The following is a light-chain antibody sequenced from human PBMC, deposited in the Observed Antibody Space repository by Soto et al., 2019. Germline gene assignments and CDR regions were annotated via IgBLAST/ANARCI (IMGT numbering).Light chain of an antibody. CDR3: QQRSNWPPWT. CDR1: QSVSSY. V-gene: IGKV3-11*01. Sequence: EILLTQSPATLSLSPGERATLSCRASQSVSSYLAWYQQKPGQAPRLLIYDASNRATGIPARFSGSGSGTDFTLTISSLEPEDFAVYYCQQRSNWPPWTFGPGTKVEIK. J-gene: IGKJ1*01. CDR2: DAS.